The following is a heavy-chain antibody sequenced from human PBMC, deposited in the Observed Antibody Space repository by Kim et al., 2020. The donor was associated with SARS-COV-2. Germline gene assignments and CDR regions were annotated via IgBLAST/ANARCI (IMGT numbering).Heavy chain of an antibody. CDR1: GGSFSGYY. CDR3: ARRVSNTSGWGSHNCYL. J-gene: IGHJ4*02. CDR2: INHSGRT. Sequence: SETLSLTCAVYGGSFSGYYWSWIRQPPGKGLEWIGEINHSGRTNYNPALKSRVTISVDTSKNQFSLKLTSVTAADTAVYYFARRVSNTSGWGSHNCYLWGQRILVTVS. D-gene: IGHD3-10*01. V-gene: IGHV4-34*01.